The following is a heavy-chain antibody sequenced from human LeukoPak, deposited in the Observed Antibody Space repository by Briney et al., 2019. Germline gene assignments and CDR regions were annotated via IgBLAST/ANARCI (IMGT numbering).Heavy chain of an antibody. D-gene: IGHD3-9*01. CDR3: ARAGYRRGSDY. CDR2: ISRSSSYI. V-gene: IGHV3-21*01. Sequence: PGGSLRLSCAASGFTFSSYSMNWVRQAPGKGLEWVSSISRSSSYIYYADSVKGRFTISRDNAKNSLYLQMNSLRAEDTAVYYCARAGYRRGSDYWGQGTLVTVSS. CDR1: GFTFSSYS. J-gene: IGHJ4*02.